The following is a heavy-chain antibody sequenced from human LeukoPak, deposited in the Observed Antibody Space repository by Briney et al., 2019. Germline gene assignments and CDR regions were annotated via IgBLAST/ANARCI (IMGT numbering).Heavy chain of an antibody. V-gene: IGHV1-24*01. D-gene: IGHD3-10*01. Sequence: SVKVSFKAFGHTLRDLSIHWVRQAPGKGLEWMGGYDPEHDERIYSEKSLGRVTLTEDTSTDTAYMELTSLRSDDTAVYYCSTETAGNYWGPGTLVTVSS. CDR3: STETAGNY. CDR1: GHTLRDLS. J-gene: IGHJ4*02. CDR2: YDPEHDER.